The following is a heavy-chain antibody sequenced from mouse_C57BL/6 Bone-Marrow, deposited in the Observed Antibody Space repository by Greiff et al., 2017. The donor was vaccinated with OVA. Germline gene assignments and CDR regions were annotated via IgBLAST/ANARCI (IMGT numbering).Heavy chain of an antibody. V-gene: IGHV14-4*01. CDR1: GFNIKVDY. CDR2: IDPENGDT. Sequence: VQLQQSGAELVRPGASVKLSCTASGFNIKVDYMHWVKQRPEQGLEWIGWIDPENGDTEYASKFQGKATITADTSSNTAYLQLSSLTSEDTAVYYCTTFSIYYYVFDYWGQGTTLTVSS. D-gene: IGHD1-1*01. CDR3: TTFSIYYYVFDY. J-gene: IGHJ2*01.